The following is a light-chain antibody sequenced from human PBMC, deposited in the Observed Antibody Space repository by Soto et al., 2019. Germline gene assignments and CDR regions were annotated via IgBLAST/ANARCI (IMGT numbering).Light chain of an antibody. J-gene: IGKJ4*01. V-gene: IGKV1-9*01. CDR1: QDISNY. CDR3: QQVNSYPLT. CDR2: ATS. Sequence: DIDVTQSPSFLSASVGDRVTITWRASQDISNYLAWYQQKPGKAPKFLLYATSTFQSGVPSRFSGSGSGTQFTLTISSLQPEDFATYYCQQVNSYPLTFGGGTKVDIK.